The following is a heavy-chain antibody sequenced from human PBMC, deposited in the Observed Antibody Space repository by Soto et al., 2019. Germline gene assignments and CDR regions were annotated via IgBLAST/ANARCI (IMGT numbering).Heavy chain of an antibody. Sequence: ASVKVSCKASGGTFSSYAISWVRQAPGQGLEWMGGIIPILGIANYAQKFQGRVTITADKSTSTAYMELSSLRSEDTAVYYCARGSWGSKLYWYFDLWGRGTLVTVSS. J-gene: IGHJ2*01. V-gene: IGHV1-69*10. CDR3: ARGSWGSKLYWYFDL. D-gene: IGHD7-27*01. CDR2: IIPILGIA. CDR1: GGTFSSYA.